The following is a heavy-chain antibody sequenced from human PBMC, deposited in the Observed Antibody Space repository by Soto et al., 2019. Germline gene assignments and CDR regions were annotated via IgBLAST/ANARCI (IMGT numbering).Heavy chain of an antibody. CDR1: GYTFKEDW. CDR3: ARHSGRLGDWFDP. D-gene: IGHD3-10*01. J-gene: IGHJ5*02. V-gene: IGHV5-51*01. CDR2: INPDDSET. Sequence: GESLKISCKGSGYTFKEDWIGWVRQMPGKGLEWMGIINPDDSETRYSPSFQGQVTMSVDKSISTAYLQWSSLRASDTAMYYCARHSGRLGDWFDPWGQGTLVTVSS.